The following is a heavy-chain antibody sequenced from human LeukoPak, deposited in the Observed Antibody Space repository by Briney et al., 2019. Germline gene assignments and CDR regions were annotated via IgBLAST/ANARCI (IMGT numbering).Heavy chain of an antibody. CDR1: GFTFSSYA. J-gene: IGHJ4*02. CDR3: AKDGDSSGYRYYFDY. CDR2: ISGSGGST. Sequence: PGGSLRLSCAASGFTFSSYAMSWVRQAPGKGLEWVSAISGSGGSTYYADSVKGRFTISRDNSKNTLYLQMNSLRAEDTAVYYCAKDGDSSGYRYYFDYWGQGTLVTVSS. D-gene: IGHD3-22*01. V-gene: IGHV3-23*01.